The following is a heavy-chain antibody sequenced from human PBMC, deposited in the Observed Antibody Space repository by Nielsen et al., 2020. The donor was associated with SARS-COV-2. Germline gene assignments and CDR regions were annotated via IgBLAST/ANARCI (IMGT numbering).Heavy chain of an antibody. D-gene: IGHD1-26*01. CDR3: ATLSRWELLLFDY. CDR2: INHSGST. Sequence: SETLSLTCAVYGGSFSGYYWSWIRQPPGKGLEWIGEINHSGSTNYNPSLKSRVTISVDTSKNQFSLKLSSVTAADTAVYYCATLSRWELLLFDYWGQGTLVTVSS. V-gene: IGHV4-34*01. CDR1: GGSFSGYY. J-gene: IGHJ4*02.